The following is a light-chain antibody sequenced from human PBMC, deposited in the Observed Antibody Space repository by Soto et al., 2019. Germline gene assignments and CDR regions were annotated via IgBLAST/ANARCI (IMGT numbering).Light chain of an antibody. V-gene: IGKV3-11*01. J-gene: IGKJ4*01. CDR2: DAS. CDR1: QSVGRT. CDR3: QQRDSWPLT. Sequence: EVMLTQSPGTLSLSPGERATLSCRASQSVGRTLAWFQQKPGQAPRFLIYDASNRATGIPARFTGSGSGTDFTLTIRSLEPEDFAIYYCQQRDSWPLTFGGGTKVDI.